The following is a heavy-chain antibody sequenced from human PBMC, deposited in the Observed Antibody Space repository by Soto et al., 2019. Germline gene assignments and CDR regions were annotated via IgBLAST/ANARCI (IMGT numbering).Heavy chain of an antibody. CDR3: EKGAFDEFGN. Sequence: GGSLRLSCAASGFTFSSHAMSWVRQAPGKGLEWVSGMSGSSSTYYADSVKGRFTISRDNSKNTLSLQMNRLRAEDTAVYYCEKGAFDEFGNWGQGTLVTVSS. CDR1: GFTFSSHA. CDR2: MSGSSST. J-gene: IGHJ4*02. V-gene: IGHV3-23*01. D-gene: IGHD3-9*01.